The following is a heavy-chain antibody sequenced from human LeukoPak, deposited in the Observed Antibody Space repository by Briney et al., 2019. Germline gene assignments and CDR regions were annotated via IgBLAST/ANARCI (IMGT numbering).Heavy chain of an antibody. CDR2: ISAYNGNT. CDR3: ARDSYDSSGFEAFDI. V-gene: IGHV1-18*01. CDR1: GYTFTSYG. Sequence: ASVKVSCKASGYTFTSYGISWVRQAPGQGLEWMGWISAYNGNTNYAQKLQGRVTMTTDTSTSTAYMELWSLRSDDTAVYYCARDSYDSSGFEAFDIWGQGTMVTVSS. D-gene: IGHD3-22*01. J-gene: IGHJ3*02.